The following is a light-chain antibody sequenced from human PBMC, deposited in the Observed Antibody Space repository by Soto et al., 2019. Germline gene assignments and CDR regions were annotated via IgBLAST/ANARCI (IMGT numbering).Light chain of an antibody. CDR2: DAV. CDR3: QQRSNWPPWT. CDR1: QSVTTF. V-gene: IGKV3-11*01. J-gene: IGKJ1*01. Sequence: EIVLTQSPATLSLSPGERATLSCRASQSVTTFLAWFQQKPGQAPRLLIYDAVTRAPGIPARFSGSGSGTDFTLTINSLEPEDFAVYYCQQRSNWPPWTFGQGTKVDI.